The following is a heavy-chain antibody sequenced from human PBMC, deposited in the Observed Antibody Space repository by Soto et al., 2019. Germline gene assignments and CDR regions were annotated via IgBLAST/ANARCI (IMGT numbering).Heavy chain of an antibody. D-gene: IGHD2-21*01. CDR3: ARREGYCVGTKCQMRAFDF. V-gene: IGHV2-5*02. CDR2: IYWDDDK. J-gene: IGHJ3*01. CDR1: GFSLSTSAVG. Sequence: QITLKESGPALVKPTETLTLTCTFSGFSLSTSAVGVGWIRQPPGKALEWLAVIYWDDDKTYSPSLNNRLTITKDTSKDQVVLVMTNLNPVDTATYYCARREGYCVGTKCQMRAFDFWGQGTMVTAPS.